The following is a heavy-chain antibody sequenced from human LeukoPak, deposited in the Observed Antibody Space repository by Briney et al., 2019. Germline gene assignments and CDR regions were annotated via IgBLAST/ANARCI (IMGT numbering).Heavy chain of an antibody. CDR2: INHSGST. J-gene: IGHJ5*02. Sequence: PSETLSLTCAVYGGSFSGYYWSWIRQPPGKGLEWIGEINHSGSTNYNPSLKSRVTISVDTSKNQFSLKLSSVTAADTAVYYCARLVDPWGQGTLVTVSS. CDR1: GGSFSGYY. CDR3: ARLVDP. V-gene: IGHV4-34*01.